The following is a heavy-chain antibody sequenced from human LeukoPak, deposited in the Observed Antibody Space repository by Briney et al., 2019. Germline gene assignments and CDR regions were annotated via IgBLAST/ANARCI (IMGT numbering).Heavy chain of an antibody. D-gene: IGHD6-19*01. CDR3: ARHVDAVAGLFDY. Sequence: PSETLSLTCTVSGGSISSSSYYWGWIRQPPGKGLEWIGSIYYSGSTYYNPSLESRVTISVDTSKNQFSLKLSSVTAADTAVYYCARHVDAVAGLFDYWGQGTLVTVSS. J-gene: IGHJ4*02. CDR1: GGSISSSSYY. V-gene: IGHV4-39*01. CDR2: IYYSGST.